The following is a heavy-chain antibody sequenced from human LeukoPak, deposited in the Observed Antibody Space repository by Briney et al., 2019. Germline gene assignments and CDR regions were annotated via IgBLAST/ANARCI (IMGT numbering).Heavy chain of an antibody. D-gene: IGHD6-19*01. J-gene: IGHJ3*02. CDR2: INHSGST. CDR3: ARGQPPPIAVAGIPPNAFDI. CDR1: GGSFSGYY. Sequence: KPSETLSLTCAVYGGSFSGYYWSRIRQPPGKGLEWIGEINHSGSTNYNPSLKSRVTISVDTSKNQFSLKLSSVTAADTAVYYCARGQPPPIAVAGIPPNAFDIWGQGTMVTVSS. V-gene: IGHV4-34*01.